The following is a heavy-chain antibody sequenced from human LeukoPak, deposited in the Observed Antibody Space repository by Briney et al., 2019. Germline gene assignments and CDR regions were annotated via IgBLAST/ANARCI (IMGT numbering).Heavy chain of an antibody. CDR2: ISWNSGSI. Sequence: GGSLRLSCAASGFTFDDYAMHWVRQAPGKGLEWVSGISWNSGSIGYADSVKGRFTISRDNAKNSLYLQMNSLRAEDTALYYCAKFWGSYRLKDAFDIWGQGTMVTVSS. D-gene: IGHD3-16*02. CDR1: GFTFDDYA. CDR3: AKFWGSYRLKDAFDI. J-gene: IGHJ3*02. V-gene: IGHV3-9*01.